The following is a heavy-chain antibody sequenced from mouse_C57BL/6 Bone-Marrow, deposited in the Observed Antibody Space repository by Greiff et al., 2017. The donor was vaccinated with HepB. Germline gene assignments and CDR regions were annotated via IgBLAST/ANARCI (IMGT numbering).Heavy chain of an antibody. Sequence: EVQLQQSGTVLARPGASVKMSCKTSGYTFTSYWMHWVKQRPGQGLEWIGAIYPGNSDTSYNQKFKGKAKLTAVTSASTAYMELSSLTNEDSAVYYCTSPYYYGSINWYFDVWGTGTTVTVSS. CDR2: IYPGNSDT. V-gene: IGHV1-5*01. J-gene: IGHJ1*03. CDR3: TSPYYYGSINWYFDV. D-gene: IGHD1-1*01. CDR1: GYTFTSYW.